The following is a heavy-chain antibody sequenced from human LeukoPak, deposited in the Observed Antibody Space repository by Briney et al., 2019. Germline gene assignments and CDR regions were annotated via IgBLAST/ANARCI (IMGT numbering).Heavy chain of an antibody. J-gene: IGHJ6*03. V-gene: IGHV1-69*13. D-gene: IGHD3-3*01. CDR2: IIPIFGTA. Sequence: SVKVSCKASGGTFSSYAISWVRQAPGQGLEWMGGIIPIFGTANYAQKFQGRVTITADESTRTAYMELSSLRSEDPAVYYGARTKLRFLSAKDYYYXYXXVXGKGXXXTV. CDR1: GGTFSSYA. CDR3: ARTKLRFLSAKDYYYXYXXV.